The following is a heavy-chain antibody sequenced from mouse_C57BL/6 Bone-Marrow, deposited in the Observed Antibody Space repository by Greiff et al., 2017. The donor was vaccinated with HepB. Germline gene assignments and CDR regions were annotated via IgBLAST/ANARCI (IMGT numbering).Heavy chain of an antibody. V-gene: IGHV5-16*01. J-gene: IGHJ4*01. Sequence: EVKLMESEGGLVQPGSSMKLSCTASGFTFSDYYMAWVRQVPEKGLEWVANINYDGSSTYYLDSLKSRFIISRDNAKNILYLQMSSLKSEDTATYYCARDRPVVAKKDYYAMDYWGQGTSVTVSS. CDR1: GFTFSDYY. D-gene: IGHD1-1*01. CDR2: INYDGSST. CDR3: ARDRPVVAKKDYYAMDY.